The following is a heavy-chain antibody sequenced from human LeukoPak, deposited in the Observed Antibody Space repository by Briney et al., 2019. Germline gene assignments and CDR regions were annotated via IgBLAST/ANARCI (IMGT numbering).Heavy chain of an antibody. CDR3: ARDSSAGYSSSRGWFDP. V-gene: IGHV3-21*01. D-gene: IGHD6-13*01. CDR2: ISSDSAYI. J-gene: IGHJ5*02. CDR1: GFTFSSYS. Sequence: GGSLRLSCATSGFTFSSYSMNWVRQAPGKGLEWVSSISSDSAYIYYADSVKGRFTISRDNAKNSLYLQMNSLRAEDTAVYYCARDSSAGYSSSRGWFDPWGQGTLVTVSS.